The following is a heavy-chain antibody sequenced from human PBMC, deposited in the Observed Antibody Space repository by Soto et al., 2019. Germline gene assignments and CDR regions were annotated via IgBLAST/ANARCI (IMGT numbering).Heavy chain of an antibody. D-gene: IGHD6-25*01. Sequence: EVLLVESGGGLVQPGGSMRLACAASGLTLRHYWMHWVRQVPGKGLVWVAEISNDERNIRTSYADSVKGRFTVSRDDAKNTLYLQMNSLRGDVTAVYYCASLSAPDDFWGQGAQVTVSS. CDR1: GLTLRHYW. V-gene: IGHV3-74*01. CDR2: ISNDERNI. CDR3: ASLSAPDDF. J-gene: IGHJ4*02.